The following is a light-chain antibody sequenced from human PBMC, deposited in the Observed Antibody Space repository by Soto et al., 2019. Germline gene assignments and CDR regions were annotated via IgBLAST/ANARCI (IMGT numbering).Light chain of an antibody. CDR3: QQYNNSPYT. Sequence: EIVMTQSPATLSVSPGERATLSCRASQSVSSNLSWYQQKPGQAPRLLIYGASTRATGIPARFSGSGSGTDFTLTISSLQSEDFAVYYCQQYNNSPYTFGQGTKLEIK. J-gene: IGKJ2*01. CDR1: QSVSSN. V-gene: IGKV3-15*01. CDR2: GAS.